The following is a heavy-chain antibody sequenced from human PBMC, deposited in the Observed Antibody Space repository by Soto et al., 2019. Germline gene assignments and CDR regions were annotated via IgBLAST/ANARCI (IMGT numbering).Heavy chain of an antibody. CDR3: ARAIVGADAFDI. V-gene: IGHV3-72*01. CDR1: GFTFSDHY. D-gene: IGHD1-26*01. J-gene: IGHJ3*02. Sequence: GGSLRLSCAASGFTFSDHYMDWVRQAPGKGLEWVGRTRNKANSYTTEYAASVKGRFTISRDDSKNSLYLQMNSLKTEDTAVYYCARAIVGADAFDIWGQGTMVTVSS. CDR2: TRNKANSYTT.